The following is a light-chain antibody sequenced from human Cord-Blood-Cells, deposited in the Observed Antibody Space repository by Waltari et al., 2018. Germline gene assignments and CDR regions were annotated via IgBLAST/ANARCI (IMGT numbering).Light chain of an antibody. CDR1: QSISSY. J-gene: IGKJ4*01. Sequence: IQMTQSPSSLSASVGDRVTITRRASQSISSYLNWYQQKPGKAPKPRIYAASSLQSVVPSRFSGSGSGTDFTLTISSLQPEDFATYYCQQSYSTPLTFGGGTKVEIK. CDR2: AAS. V-gene: IGKV1-39*01. CDR3: QQSYSTPLT.